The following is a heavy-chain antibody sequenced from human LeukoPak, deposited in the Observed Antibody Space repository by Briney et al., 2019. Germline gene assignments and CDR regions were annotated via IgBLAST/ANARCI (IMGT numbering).Heavy chain of an antibody. CDR1: GGSISSYY. D-gene: IGHD6-19*01. V-gene: IGHV4-59*01. CDR2: IYYSGST. Sequence: PSETLSLTCTVSGGSISSYYWSWIRQPPGKGLEWIGYIYYSGSTNYNPSLKSRVTISVDTSKNQFSLKLSSVTAADTAVYYCARAVAVAGPDGYYYYGMDVWGQGTTVTVSS. J-gene: IGHJ6*02. CDR3: ARAVAVAGPDGYYYYGMDV.